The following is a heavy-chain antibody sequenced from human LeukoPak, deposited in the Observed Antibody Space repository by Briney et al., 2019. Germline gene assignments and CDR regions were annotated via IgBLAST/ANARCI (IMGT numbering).Heavy chain of an antibody. J-gene: IGHJ4*02. D-gene: IGHD3-22*01. CDR2: INPNRGGT. CDR1: GYTFTGYY. CDR3: AGDDYSSGYYLDY. Sequence: GASVKVSCKASGYTFTGYYMHWVRQAPGQGLEWMGRINPNRGGTNYAQKFQGRVTMTRDTSISTAYMELSRLRSDDTAVYYCAGDDYSSGYYLDYWGQGTLVTVSS. V-gene: IGHV1-2*06.